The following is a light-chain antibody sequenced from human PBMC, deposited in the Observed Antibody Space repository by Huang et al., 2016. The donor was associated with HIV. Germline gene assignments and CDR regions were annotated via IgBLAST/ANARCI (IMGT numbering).Light chain of an antibody. V-gene: IGKV2-28*01. CDR1: QRLLHSNGYNY. J-gene: IGKJ3*01. CDR3: MQALQTPYT. CDR2: LGS. Sequence: EIVMTQSPRSLPVTPGEPASISCRSTQRLLHSNGYNYLDWYLQKPGQSPQLLIYLGSNRASGVPNRFSGSGSGTDFTLKISRVEAEDVGVYYCMQALQTPYTFGPGTKVDIK.